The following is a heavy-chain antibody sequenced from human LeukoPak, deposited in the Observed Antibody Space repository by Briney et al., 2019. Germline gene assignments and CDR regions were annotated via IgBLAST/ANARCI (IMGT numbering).Heavy chain of an antibody. CDR1: GFTFSTSG. CDR3: ARGGAARPDY. Sequence: GGSLRLSCAASGFTFSTSGMNWVRQAPGKGLEWVSYISSSSSSVSYADSVKGRFTISRDNAKNSLFLQVNSLRAEDTGVYYCARGGAARPDYWGQGTLVTVSS. CDR2: ISSSSSSV. V-gene: IGHV3-48*01. D-gene: IGHD6-6*01. J-gene: IGHJ4*02.